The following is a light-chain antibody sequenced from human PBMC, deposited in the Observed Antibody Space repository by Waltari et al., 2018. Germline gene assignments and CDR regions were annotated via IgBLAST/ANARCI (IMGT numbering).Light chain of an antibody. CDR3: LQYKTLWT. CDR1: QNIGPW. Sequence: DIQMTPSPSTLSASVGDRVTIPCRASQNIGPWLAWYQQKSGRAPQILIYKASDLEIGVPSRFSGSGSGTEFTLTISSLQPDDFATYYCLQYKTLWTFGQGTKVDIK. CDR2: KAS. J-gene: IGKJ1*01. V-gene: IGKV1-5*03.